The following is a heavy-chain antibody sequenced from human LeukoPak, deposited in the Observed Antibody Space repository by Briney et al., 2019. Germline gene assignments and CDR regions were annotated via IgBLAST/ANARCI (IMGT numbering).Heavy chain of an antibody. J-gene: IGHJ4*02. Sequence: ASVKVSCKASGYTFTDYYIHWVRQAPGQGLEWLGWINPNSGGTHYAQKFQDRVTVTRDTSISTAYMELSRLRSDDTAVYYCARDYSGYPELWGFDYWGQGTLVTVSS. D-gene: IGHD5-12*01. V-gene: IGHV1-2*02. CDR2: INPNSGGT. CDR3: ARDYSGYPELWGFDY. CDR1: GYTFTDYY.